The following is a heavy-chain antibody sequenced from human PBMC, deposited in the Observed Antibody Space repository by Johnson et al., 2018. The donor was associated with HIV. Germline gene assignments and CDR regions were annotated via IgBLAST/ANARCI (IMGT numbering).Heavy chain of an antibody. J-gene: IGHJ3*02. Sequence: QVQLVESGGGVVQPGRSLSLSCAASGFTFSSYAMHWVRQAPGKGLEWVAFISYDGSNKYYADSVKGRFTISRDNSKNTLYLQMNSLRAEDTAVYYCARVTGDSSSWYVGAFDIWGQGTMVTVSS. CDR3: ARVTGDSSSWYVGAFDI. CDR1: GFTFSSYA. CDR2: ISYDGSNK. D-gene: IGHD6-13*01. V-gene: IGHV3-30-3*01.